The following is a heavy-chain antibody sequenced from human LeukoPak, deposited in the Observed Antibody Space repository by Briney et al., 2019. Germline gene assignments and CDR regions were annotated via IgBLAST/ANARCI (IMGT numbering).Heavy chain of an antibody. J-gene: IGHJ5*02. D-gene: IGHD3-22*01. Sequence: ASVKVSCKASGYTFTSYDINWVRQATGQGLEWMGWMNPNSGNTGYAQKFQGRVTMTRNTSISTAYVELSSLRSEDTAVYYCARAVTDSSGYYYWFDPWGQGTLVTASS. CDR1: GYTFTSYD. CDR3: ARAVTDSSGYYYWFDP. CDR2: MNPNSGNT. V-gene: IGHV1-8*01.